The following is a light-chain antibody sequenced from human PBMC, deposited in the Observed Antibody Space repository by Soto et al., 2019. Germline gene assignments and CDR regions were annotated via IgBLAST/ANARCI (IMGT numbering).Light chain of an antibody. CDR2: GAS. CDR3: QQYGSSDT. V-gene: IGKV3-20*01. CDR1: QSISNNY. Sequence: SPGESATRSYRASQSISNNYLAWYQQKPGQAPRLLIYGASNRATGIPDRFSGSGSGTDFTLTISRLEPEDFAVYYVQQYGSSDTLGPGTKVDIK. J-gene: IGKJ1*01.